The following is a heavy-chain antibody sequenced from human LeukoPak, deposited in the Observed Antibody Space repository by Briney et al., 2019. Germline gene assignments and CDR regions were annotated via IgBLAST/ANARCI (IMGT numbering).Heavy chain of an antibody. CDR2: IKRDGSER. V-gene: IGHV3-7*01. CDR1: GFTLSNYW. J-gene: IGHJ3*01. CDR3: EGGVT. Sequence: GGSLRLSCTASGFTLSNYWMNWFRQAPGKGLEWVANIKRDGSERYYVDSVRGRFTISRDNAKNSLYLQMNNLRVEDTAVYYCEGGVTWGRGSMVTVSP. D-gene: IGHD5/OR15-5a*01.